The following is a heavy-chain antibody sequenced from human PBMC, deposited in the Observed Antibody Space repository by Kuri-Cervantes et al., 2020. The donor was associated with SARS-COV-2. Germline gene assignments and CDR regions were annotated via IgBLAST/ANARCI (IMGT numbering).Heavy chain of an antibody. CDR2: IKQDGSEK. Sequence: GESLKISCAASGFTFSSYWMSWVRQAPGKGLEWMANIKQDGSEKYYVDSVKGRFTISRDNSKNTLYLQMNSLRAEDTAVYYCAEGHSGTWGQGTLVTVSS. D-gene: IGHD1-26*01. J-gene: IGHJ5*02. CDR3: AEGHSGT. V-gene: IGHV3-7*02. CDR1: GFTFSSYW.